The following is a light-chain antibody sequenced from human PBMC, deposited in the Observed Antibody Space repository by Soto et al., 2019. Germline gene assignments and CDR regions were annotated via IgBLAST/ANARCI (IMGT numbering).Light chain of an antibody. J-gene: IGKJ1*01. CDR3: QQYNNWPPA. Sequence: EIVLTQSPATVSLSTGERATLSCRASQSVSSYLAWYQQKPGQAPRLLIYVASARATGIPARFSGSGSGTEFTLTISSLQSEDFAGYYCQQYNNWPPAFGQGTKV. CDR2: VAS. CDR1: QSVSSY. V-gene: IGKV3-15*01.